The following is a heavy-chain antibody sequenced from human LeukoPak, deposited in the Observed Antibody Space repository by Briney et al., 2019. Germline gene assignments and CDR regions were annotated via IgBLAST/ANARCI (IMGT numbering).Heavy chain of an antibody. J-gene: IGHJ4*02. D-gene: IGHD3-16*01. CDR2: IYYSGST. V-gene: IGHV4-59*01. CDR1: GGSISSYY. CDR3: ASMEESSGYFDY. Sequence: SETLSLTCIVSGGSISSYYWSWIRQPPGKGLEWIGYIYYSGSTNYNPSLKSRVTISVDTSKNQFSLKLSSVTAADTAVYYCASMEESSGYFDYWGQGTLATVSS.